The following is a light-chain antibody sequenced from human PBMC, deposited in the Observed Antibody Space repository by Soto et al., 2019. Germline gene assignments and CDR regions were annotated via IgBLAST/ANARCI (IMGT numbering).Light chain of an antibody. J-gene: IGKJ5*01. V-gene: IGKV1-5*01. CDR1: QSISRW. Sequence: DIQMTQSPCTLSASVGDRVTITCLAIQSISRWLAWYQQKPGKAPKLLIYDASTLMSGVPSRFRGSGSGTEFTLTISSLQPGDFETYYCQQSETYPLTFGQGTRLEIK. CDR2: DAS. CDR3: QQSETYPLT.